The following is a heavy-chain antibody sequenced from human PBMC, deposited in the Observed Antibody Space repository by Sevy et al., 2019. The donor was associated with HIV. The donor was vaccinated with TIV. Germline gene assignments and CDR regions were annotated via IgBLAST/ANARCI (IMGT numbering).Heavy chain of an antibody. V-gene: IGHV3-7*01. CDR1: GFTFSSHW. CDR2: INEDGSTK. J-gene: IGHJ4*02. Sequence: GGSLRLSCAASGFTFSSHWMTWVRQAPGKGLEWVANINEDGSTKYYLDSVKGRFTISRDNAENSVFLQMNSLRVEDTAVYYCVRALLKADSLWGQGTLVTVSS. CDR3: VRALLKADSL. D-gene: IGHD1-26*01.